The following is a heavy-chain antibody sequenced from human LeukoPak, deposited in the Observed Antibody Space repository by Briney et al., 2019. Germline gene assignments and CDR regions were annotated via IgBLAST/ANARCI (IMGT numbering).Heavy chain of an antibody. CDR1: GGSISSTTYY. J-gene: IGHJ4*02. CDR3: ARDNAPAGGSYFDY. V-gene: IGHV4-39*02. D-gene: IGHD6-13*01. Sequence: SETLSLTCSVSGGSISSTTYYWGWIRQPPGKGLEWIGSINYSGSTFYNPSLKSRVTISVDTSKNQFSLILSSVTAADTAVYYCARDNAPAGGSYFDYWGQGTLVTVSS. CDR2: INYSGST.